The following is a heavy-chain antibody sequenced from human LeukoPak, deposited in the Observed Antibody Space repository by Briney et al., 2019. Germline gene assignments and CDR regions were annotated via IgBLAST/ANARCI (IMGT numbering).Heavy chain of an antibody. Sequence: PSETLSLTCTVSGGSVTSYYWSWIRQPPGKGLEWIGYIYYNGGTNYNPSLKSRITISLDTSKNQSSLRLSSVTAADTAVYYCAGGGDKAKTGYWGQGTLVTASS. CDR2: IYYNGGT. V-gene: IGHV4-59*08. D-gene: IGHD2-15*01. CDR1: GGSVTSYY. J-gene: IGHJ4*02. CDR3: AGGGDKAKTGY.